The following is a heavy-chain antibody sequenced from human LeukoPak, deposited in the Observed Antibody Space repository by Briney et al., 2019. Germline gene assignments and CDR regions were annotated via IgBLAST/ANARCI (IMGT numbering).Heavy chain of an antibody. V-gene: IGHV4-34*01. J-gene: IGHJ4*02. D-gene: IGHD5-24*01. CDR1: GGSFSGYY. Sequence: PSETLSLTCAVYGGSFSGYYWSWIRQPPGKGLEWIGYIYHSGSTYYNPSLKSRVTISVDRSKNQFSLKLSSVTAADTAVYYCARDGHSRDGYNFFDYWGQGTLVTVSS. CDR2: IYHSGST. CDR3: ARDGHSRDGYNFFDY.